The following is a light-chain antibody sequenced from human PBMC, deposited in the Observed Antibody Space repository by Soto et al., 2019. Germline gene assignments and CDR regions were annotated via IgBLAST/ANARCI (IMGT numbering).Light chain of an antibody. J-gene: IGKJ4*01. CDR3: QQCWGTPYS. V-gene: IGKV1-39*01. CDR2: GAS. CDR1: QNIRNF. Sequence: DIQMTQSPSSLSASVGDRVTITCRASQNIRNFLNWYQQKPGKAPSLLIAGASRLQSGVPSRFSGSGSGTDFTLTIVSLQPDDFASDYCQQCWGTPYSFGEGTKVEIK.